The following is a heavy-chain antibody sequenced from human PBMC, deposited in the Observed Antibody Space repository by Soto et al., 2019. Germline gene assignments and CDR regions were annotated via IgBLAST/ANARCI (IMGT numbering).Heavy chain of an antibody. CDR1: GYTFSSYL. CDR2: INAGNGNT. D-gene: IGHD3-10*01. J-gene: IGHJ4*02. CDR3: ASPSYGSGSFY. Sequence: QVQLVQSGAEVKKPGASVKVSCKASGYTFSSYLLHWVRQAPGQRLEWMGWINAGNGNTKYSQKFQGRVTLTRDTSASTAYMGLRSLRSEDTAVYYCASPSYGSGSFYWGQGTLVTVSS. V-gene: IGHV1-3*01.